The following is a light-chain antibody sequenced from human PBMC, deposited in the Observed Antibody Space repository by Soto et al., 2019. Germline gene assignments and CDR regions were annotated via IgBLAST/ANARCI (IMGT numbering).Light chain of an antibody. CDR3: VTWDDRLSAWV. CDR1: SSHIGSTD. Sequence: QSVLTQPPSASETPGQRVTISCSGGSSHIGSTDVYWHQHLPGTAPRPLIYKKDHRPSGVPDRFPGSKSGTSASLAISGLRPEDESDYYCVTWDDRLSAWVFGGGTKLTVL. V-gene: IGLV1-47*01. CDR2: KKD. J-gene: IGLJ3*02.